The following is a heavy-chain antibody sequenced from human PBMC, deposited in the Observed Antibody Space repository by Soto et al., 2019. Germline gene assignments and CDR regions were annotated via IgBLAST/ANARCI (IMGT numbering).Heavy chain of an antibody. J-gene: IGHJ4*02. V-gene: IGHV3-23*01. CDR3: AKETMASAFADY. CDR1: GFTFSTYA. Sequence: GGSLRLSCAASGFTFSTYAMSWVRQAPGKGLEWVSAISGSGDSTYYADSVNGRFTISRDNSKNTVYLQMNSPRAEDTAVYYCAKETMASAFADYWGQGTLVTVSS. CDR2: ISGSGDST.